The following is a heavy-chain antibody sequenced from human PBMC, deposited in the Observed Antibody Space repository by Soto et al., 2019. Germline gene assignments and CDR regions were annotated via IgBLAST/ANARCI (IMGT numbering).Heavy chain of an antibody. CDR3: ARGKYCSGGSCYSVLSFRQTGDY. V-gene: IGHV1-8*01. CDR1: GYTFTSYD. CDR2: MNPNSGNT. D-gene: IGHD2-15*01. Sequence: ASVKVSCKASGYTFTSYDINWVRQATGQGLEWMGWMNPNSGNTGYAQKFQGRVTMTRNTSISTAYMELSSLRSEDTAVYYCARGKYCSGGSCYSVLSFRQTGDYWGQGTLVTVSS. J-gene: IGHJ4*02.